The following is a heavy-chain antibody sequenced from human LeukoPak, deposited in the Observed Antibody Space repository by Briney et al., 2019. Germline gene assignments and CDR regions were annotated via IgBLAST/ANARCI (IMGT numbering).Heavy chain of an antibody. V-gene: IGHV3-23*01. CDR1: GFTFSNSA. CDR2: ISGSGVST. D-gene: IGHD4-17*01. CDR3: AKGYYADPFDF. Sequence: GGSLRLSCAASGFTFSNSAMSWVRQAPGRGLEWVSGISGSGVSTFYADSVEGRLTISRDNSKNTLYLQMYSLRADDTAMYYCAKGYYADPFDFWGQGTLVTVSS. J-gene: IGHJ4*02.